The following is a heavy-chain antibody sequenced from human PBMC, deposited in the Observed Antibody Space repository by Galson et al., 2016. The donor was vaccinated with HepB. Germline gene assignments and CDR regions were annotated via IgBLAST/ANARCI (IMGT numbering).Heavy chain of an antibody. J-gene: IGHJ4*02. CDR1: GFTFSNNG. D-gene: IGHD3-3*01. CDR3: ARDRRVFGVLIIPDY. Sequence: SLRLSCAASGFTFSNNGMHWVRQAPGKGLEWVAVISFDGSHEYYADSVKGRFTISRDNSKNTLFLQLNSLRAEDTALYYCARDRRVFGVLIIPDYWGQGTLVTVSS. CDR2: ISFDGSHE. V-gene: IGHV3-30*03.